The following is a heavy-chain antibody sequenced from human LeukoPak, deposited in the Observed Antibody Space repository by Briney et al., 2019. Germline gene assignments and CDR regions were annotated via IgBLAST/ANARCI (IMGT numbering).Heavy chain of an antibody. V-gene: IGHV3-20*04. CDR2: INWNGGST. D-gene: IGHD3-22*01. J-gene: IGHJ4*02. CDR1: GFSFDDYG. CDR3: ARKGYYYDSSGYYLPFDY. Sequence: GGSLRLSCAASGFSFDDYGMSWVRQAPGKWLEWVSGINWNGGSTGYADSVKGRFTISRDNAKNSLYLQMNSLRAEDTALYYCARKGYYYDSSGYYLPFDYWGQGTLVTVSS.